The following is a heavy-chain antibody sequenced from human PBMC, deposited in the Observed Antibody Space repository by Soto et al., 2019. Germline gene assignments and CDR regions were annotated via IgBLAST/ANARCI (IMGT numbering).Heavy chain of an antibody. D-gene: IGHD2-15*01. V-gene: IGHV2-5*01. CDR1: AFSLTTSDVA. Sequence: QITLKESAPTLIKPTQTLTLTCTFPAFSLTTSDVAVGWNRQPPREALEWLAVIYWNNGKPFSPTLRTRLTITKDTSKMQVVLTMTNMDPVDTATYFCALSRSATPADFDYWGQGTLVSVSS. J-gene: IGHJ4*02. CDR3: ALSRSATPADFDY. CDR2: IYWNNGK.